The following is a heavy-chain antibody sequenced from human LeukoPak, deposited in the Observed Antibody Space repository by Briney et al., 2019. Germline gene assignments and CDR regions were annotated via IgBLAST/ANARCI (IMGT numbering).Heavy chain of an antibody. CDR1: GYSISGGYY. CDR3: ARVGDYSNYVLSY. CDR2: IYHTGST. J-gene: IGHJ4*02. Sequence: SETLSLNCTVSGYSISGGYYWGWIRQPPGKGLEWIGSIYHTGSTYYNPSLKSRVTLSVDTSKNQFSLKLSSVTAADTAVYYCARVGDYSNYVLSYWGQGTLVTVSS. V-gene: IGHV4-38-2*02. D-gene: IGHD4-11*01.